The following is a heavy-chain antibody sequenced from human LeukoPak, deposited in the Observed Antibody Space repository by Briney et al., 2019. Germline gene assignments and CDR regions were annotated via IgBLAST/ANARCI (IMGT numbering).Heavy chain of an antibody. J-gene: IGHJ3*02. V-gene: IGHV3-7*01. CDR2: IKEDGSEK. CDR1: GFIFSSYW. CDR3: ARGDKYGGYSVTFDI. Sequence: GGSLRLSCAASGFIFSSYWMAWVRQAPGKGLEWVANIKEDGSEKNYVDSVKGRFTISRDNAKNSLYLQMNSLRAEDTAVYYCARGDKYGGYSVTFDIWGQGTMVTVSS. D-gene: IGHD3-22*01.